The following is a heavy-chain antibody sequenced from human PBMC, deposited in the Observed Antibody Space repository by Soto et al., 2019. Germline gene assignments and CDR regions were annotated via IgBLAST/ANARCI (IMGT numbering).Heavy chain of an antibody. CDR1: GYTFTNYA. CDR3: ARGYDYVWGSYRADAFDI. D-gene: IGHD3-16*02. CDR2: INAGNRNT. V-gene: IGHV1-3*01. Sequence: GASVKVSCKASGYTFTNYAIHWVRQAPGQRLEWMGWINAGNRNTEYSQKLQGRVIMTKDTSASTAYMELSSLTSEDTAVYYCARGYDYVWGSYRADAFDIWGQGTMVTVSS. J-gene: IGHJ3*02.